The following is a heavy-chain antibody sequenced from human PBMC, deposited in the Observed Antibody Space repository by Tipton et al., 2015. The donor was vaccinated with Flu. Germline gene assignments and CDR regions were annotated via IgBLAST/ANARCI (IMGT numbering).Heavy chain of an antibody. Sequence: SLRLSCVASGFTFSTYWMTWVRQAPGKGLEWVANIKEDGSKKFYVDSVKGRFTISRDNAKNSLYLQMSGLRGEDTAVYFCARTVGGGEAYWGQGTLVTVSS. D-gene: IGHD6-19*01. J-gene: IGHJ4*02. CDR2: IKEDGSKK. V-gene: IGHV3-7*03. CDR3: ARTVGGGEAY. CDR1: GFTFSTYW.